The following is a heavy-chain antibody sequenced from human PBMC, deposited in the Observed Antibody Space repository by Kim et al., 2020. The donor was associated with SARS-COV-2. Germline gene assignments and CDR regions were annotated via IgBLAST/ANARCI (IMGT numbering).Heavy chain of an antibody. D-gene: IGHD3-9*01. Sequence: GGSLRLSCAASGFTFSSYSMNWVRQAPGKGLEWVSYISSSSSTIYYADSVKGRFTISRDNAKNSLYLQMNSLRAEDTAVYYCARDIEDDDILIWGGNYYYGMDVWGQGTTVTVSS. J-gene: IGHJ6*02. V-gene: IGHV3-48*04. CDR1: GFTFSSYS. CDR2: ISSSSSTI. CDR3: ARDIEDDDILIWGGNYYYGMDV.